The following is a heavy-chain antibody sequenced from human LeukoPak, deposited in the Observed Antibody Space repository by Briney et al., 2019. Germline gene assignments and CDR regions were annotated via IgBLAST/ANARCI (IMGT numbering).Heavy chain of an antibody. J-gene: IGHJ5*02. CDR3: SESRRSFDWFDP. CDR1: GGSISSSSYY. D-gene: IGHD3-9*01. V-gene: IGHV4-39*01. Sequence: SGTLSLTCAVSGGSISSSSYYWGWIRQPPGKGLQWIGSIYYSGSTYYNPSLKSRVTISVDTSKNQFSLKLSSVTAADTAVYYCSESRRSFDWFDPWGQGTLVTVSS. CDR2: IYYSGST.